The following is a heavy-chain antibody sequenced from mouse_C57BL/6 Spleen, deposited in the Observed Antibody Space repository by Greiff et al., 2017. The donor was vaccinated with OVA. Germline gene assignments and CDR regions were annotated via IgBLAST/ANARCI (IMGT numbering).Heavy chain of an antibody. CDR3: ARQLRLTGGFDY. CDR1: GYTFTSYW. Sequence: QVQLQQSGAELVKPGASVKLSCKASGYTFTSYWMHWVKQRPGRGLEWIGRIDPTSGGTKYNEKFKSKATLTVDKPSSTAYMQLSSLTSEDSAVYYCARQLRLTGGFDYWGQGTTLTVSS. J-gene: IGHJ2*01. D-gene: IGHD3-2*02. V-gene: IGHV1-72*01. CDR2: IDPTSGGT.